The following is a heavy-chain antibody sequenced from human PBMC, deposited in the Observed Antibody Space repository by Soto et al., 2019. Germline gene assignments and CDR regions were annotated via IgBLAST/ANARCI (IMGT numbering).Heavy chain of an antibody. D-gene: IGHD3-22*01. CDR3: ASQVKTFYYGSSGYYPDY. CDR2: VHYSGTT. CDR1: GCSVSITRYY. V-gene: IGHV4-39*01. J-gene: IGHJ4*02. Sequence: SETLSHTGTVSGCSVSITRYYWAWIRLLPGKGLEWIGTVHYSGTTYYTPSLKSRVTISVDTSKNQFSLKLSSVTAADTAVYYCASQVKTFYYGSSGYYPDYWGQGALVTVS.